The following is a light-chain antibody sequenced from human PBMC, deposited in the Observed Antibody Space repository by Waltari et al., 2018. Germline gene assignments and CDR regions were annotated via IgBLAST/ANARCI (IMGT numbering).Light chain of an antibody. CDR1: QSLLYSSNNKNY. Sequence: DIVMTQSPDSLAVSLGERVTINCKSSQSLLYSSNNKNYLAWYQQKPGQAPKLLIYLASTRESGVPNRFSGSGSGTDFTLTISGLQAEDVAVYYCQQYYSTPLTFGGGTKVEIK. V-gene: IGKV4-1*01. CDR2: LAS. J-gene: IGKJ4*01. CDR3: QQYYSTPLT.